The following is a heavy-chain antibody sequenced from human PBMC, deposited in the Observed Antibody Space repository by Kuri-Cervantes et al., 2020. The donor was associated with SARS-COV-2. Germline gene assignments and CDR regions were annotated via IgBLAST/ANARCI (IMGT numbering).Heavy chain of an antibody. CDR3: ARDGRRITIFGVVIITFDY. D-gene: IGHD3-3*01. Sequence: GGSLRLSCAASGFTFSSYAMRWVRQAPGKGLEWVAVIWYDGSNTYYADSVEGRFTISRDNSKNTLYLQMNNLRAEDTAVYYCARDGRRITIFGVVIITFDYWGQGTLVTVSS. J-gene: IGHJ4*02. V-gene: IGHV3-33*01. CDR2: IWYDGSNT. CDR1: GFTFSSYA.